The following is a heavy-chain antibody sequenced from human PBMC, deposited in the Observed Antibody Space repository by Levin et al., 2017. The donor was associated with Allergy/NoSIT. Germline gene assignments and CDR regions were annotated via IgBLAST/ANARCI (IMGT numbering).Heavy chain of an antibody. CDR2: IVVGSGNT. CDR3: AADFLHDYVWGSYDY. CDR1: GFTFTSSA. D-gene: IGHD3-16*01. Sequence: AASVKVSCKASGFTFTSSAMQWVRQARGQRLEWIGWIVVGSGNTNYAQKFQERVTITRDMSTSTAYMELSSLRSEDTAVYYCAADFLHDYVWGSYDYWGQGTLVTVSS. J-gene: IGHJ4*02. V-gene: IGHV1-58*02.